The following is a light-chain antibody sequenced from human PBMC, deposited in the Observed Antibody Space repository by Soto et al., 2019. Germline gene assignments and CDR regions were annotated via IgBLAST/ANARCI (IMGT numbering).Light chain of an antibody. CDR1: QSVSSSY. Sequence: EIVLTQSPGTLSLSPGERATLSCRASQSVSSSYLAWYQQKPGQAPRLLMYGASSRATGIPDRFRGSGSGTDFTLTISSLDPEDFAVYYCQQRSNRPLTFGQGTRLEIK. J-gene: IGKJ5*01. CDR3: QQRSNRPLT. V-gene: IGKV3D-20*02. CDR2: GAS.